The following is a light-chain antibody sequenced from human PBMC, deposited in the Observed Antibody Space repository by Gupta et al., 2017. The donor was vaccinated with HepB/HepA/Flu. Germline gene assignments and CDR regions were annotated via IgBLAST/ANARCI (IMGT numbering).Light chain of an antibody. V-gene: IGLV1-44*01. CDR1: SSNTGSKV. CDR3: AAWDNSLRGWV. Sequence: QSVLTQPPSASGTPRQRVTISCSGSSSNTGSKVVNWYQQVPGTAPKLLIYSNDQRPSGVPDRFSGSKSGTSASLAISGLQSEDEADYYCAAWDNSLRGWVFGGGTKLTVL. CDR2: SND. J-gene: IGLJ3*02.